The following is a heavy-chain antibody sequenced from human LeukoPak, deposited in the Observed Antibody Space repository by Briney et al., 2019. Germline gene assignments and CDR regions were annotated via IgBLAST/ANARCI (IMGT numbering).Heavy chain of an antibody. D-gene: IGHD1-26*01. CDR1: GGSISSSSYY. Sequence: SETLSLTCTVSGGSISSSSYYWGWIRQPPGKGLEWIGSIYYSGSTYYNPSLKSRVTISVDTSKNQFSLKLSSVTAADTAVYYCARSLNYHSGSYPYYYYYYMDVWGKGTTVTVSS. V-gene: IGHV4-39*07. CDR2: IYYSGST. J-gene: IGHJ6*03. CDR3: ARSLNYHSGSYPYYYYYYMDV.